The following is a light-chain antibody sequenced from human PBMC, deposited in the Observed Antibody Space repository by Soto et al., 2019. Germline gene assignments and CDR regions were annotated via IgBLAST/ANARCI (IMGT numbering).Light chain of an antibody. Sequence: QSALTQPRSVSGSPGQSVTISCTGTSSDVGGYNYVSWYQQHPGKAPKLMIYDVSKRPSGVPDRFSGSKSGNTASLTISGLQAEDEADYYCCSYGGSSGNVFGTGTKLTVL. CDR1: SSDVGGYNY. J-gene: IGLJ1*01. V-gene: IGLV2-11*01. CDR2: DVS. CDR3: CSYGGSSGNV.